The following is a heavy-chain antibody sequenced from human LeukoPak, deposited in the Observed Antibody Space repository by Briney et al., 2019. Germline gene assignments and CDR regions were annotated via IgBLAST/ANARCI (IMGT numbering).Heavy chain of an antibody. CDR3: ATRGDYGPAGRRDAFDI. CDR1: GGAFSSYD. J-gene: IGHJ3*02. D-gene: IGHD4-17*01. Sequence: SVKVSCKTSGGAFSSYDISWLRQAPGQGLEWMGGITPIFGTANYAQKFQGRVTITADESTSTAYMELSSLRSEDTAVYYCATRGDYGPAGRRDAFDIWGQGTMVTVSS. V-gene: IGHV1-69*13. CDR2: ITPIFGTA.